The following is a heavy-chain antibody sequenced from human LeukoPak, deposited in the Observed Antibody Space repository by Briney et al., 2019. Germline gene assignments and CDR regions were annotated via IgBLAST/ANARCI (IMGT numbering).Heavy chain of an antibody. J-gene: IGHJ5*02. V-gene: IGHV1-69*05. CDR3: ARVVGIAAAGIKGDWFDP. CDR2: IIPMFGTA. D-gene: IGHD6-13*01. Sequence: SVKVSCKASGGTFISYSISWVRQAPGQGLECMEGIIPMFGTANYAQKFQGRVTITTDESTSTAYMELSSLRSEDTAVYYCARVVGIAAAGIKGDWFDPWGQGTLVTVSS. CDR1: GGTFISYS.